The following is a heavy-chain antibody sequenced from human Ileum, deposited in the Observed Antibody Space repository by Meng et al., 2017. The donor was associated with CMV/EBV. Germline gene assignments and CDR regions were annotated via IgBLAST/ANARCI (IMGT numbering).Heavy chain of an antibody. V-gene: IGHV3-7*01. CDR3: ARARGNGDDSKYNWFDS. D-gene: IGHD2-21*02. Sequence: FSFSKYWMSWVRQAPGKGLERVANIGKDGSEKYYVESVKGRFTISRDNAKNSLYLQMNSLRADDTAVYYCARARGNGDDSKYNWFDSWGQGALVTVSS. CDR2: IGKDGSEK. J-gene: IGHJ5*01. CDR1: FSFSKYW.